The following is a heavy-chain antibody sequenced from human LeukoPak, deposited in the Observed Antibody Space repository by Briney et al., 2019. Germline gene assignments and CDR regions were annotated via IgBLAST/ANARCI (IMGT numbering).Heavy chain of an antibody. CDR1: GFTFSSYS. J-gene: IGHJ4*02. D-gene: IGHD3-22*01. CDR3: ARGRAHYYDSSGYTY. Sequence: GGSLRFSCAASGFTFSSYSMNWVRQAPGKGLEWVSSISSSSSYIYYADSVKGRFTISRDNAKNSLYLQMNSLRAEDTAVYYCARGRAHYYDSSGYTYWGQGTLVTVSS. V-gene: IGHV3-21*01. CDR2: ISSSSSYI.